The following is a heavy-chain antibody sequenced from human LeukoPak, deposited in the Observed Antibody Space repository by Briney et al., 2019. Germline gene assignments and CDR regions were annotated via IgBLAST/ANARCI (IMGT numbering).Heavy chain of an antibody. V-gene: IGHV3-21*01. D-gene: IGHD3-3*01. CDR2: ISSSSSYI. J-gene: IGHJ4*02. CDR3: ARLPGRSASQDY. CDR1: GFTFSDYT. Sequence: SGGSLRLSCAASGFTFSDYTMTWVRQAPGKGLEWVASISSSSSYIFYADSVKGRFTLSRDNAKKSLYLQMDSLRAEDTAVYYCARLPGRSASQDYWGQGTLVTVSS.